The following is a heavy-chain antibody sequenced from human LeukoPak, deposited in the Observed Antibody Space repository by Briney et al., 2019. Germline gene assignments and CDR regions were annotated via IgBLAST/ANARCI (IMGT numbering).Heavy chain of an antibody. D-gene: IGHD1-26*01. V-gene: IGHV3-33*01. Sequence: GGSLRLSCAASGFTFSSYGMHWVRQAPGKGLEWVAVIWYDGSNKYYADSVKGRFTNSRDNSKNTLYLQMNSLRAEDTAVYYCARVDGASKYDAFDIWGQGTMVTVSS. J-gene: IGHJ3*02. CDR1: GFTFSSYG. CDR2: IWYDGSNK. CDR3: ARVDGASKYDAFDI.